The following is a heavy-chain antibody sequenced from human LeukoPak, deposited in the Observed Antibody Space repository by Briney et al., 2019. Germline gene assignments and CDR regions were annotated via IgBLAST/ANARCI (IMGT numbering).Heavy chain of an antibody. V-gene: IGHV1-69*05. CDR3: ARENYYGSGSYS. Sequence: ASVKVSCKASGGTFSSYAISWVRQAPGQGLEWMGGIIPIFGTANYAQKFQGRVTITTDESTSTAYMELSSLRSEDTAVYYCARENYYGSGSYSWGQGTLVTVSS. J-gene: IGHJ4*02. CDR1: GGTFSSYA. CDR2: IIPIFGTA. D-gene: IGHD3-10*01.